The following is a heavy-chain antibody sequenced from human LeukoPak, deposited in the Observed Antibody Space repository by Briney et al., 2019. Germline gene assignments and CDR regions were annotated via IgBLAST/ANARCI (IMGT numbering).Heavy chain of an antibody. D-gene: IGHD2-15*01. J-gene: IGHJ6*03. CDR3: ARSVEGYCSGGSCYSYYYYMDV. CDR2: IYYSGST. CDR1: DDSITIYY. Sequence: SETLSLTCTVSDDSITIYYWTWIRQPPGKGLEWIGSIYYSGSTYYNQSPKSRVTISVDTSKNQFSLKLSSVTAADTAVYYCARSVEGYCSGGSCYSYYYYMDVWGKGTTVTVSS. V-gene: IGHV4-39*07.